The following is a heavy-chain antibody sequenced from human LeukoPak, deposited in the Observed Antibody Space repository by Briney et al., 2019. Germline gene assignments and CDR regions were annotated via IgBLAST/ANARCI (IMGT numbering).Heavy chain of an antibody. CDR3: ASGGDLTPFDY. J-gene: IGHJ4*02. V-gene: IGHV4-4*02. D-gene: IGHD3-16*01. CDR1: GGSISNSKW. CDR2: IYHSGST. Sequence: SETLSLTCAVSGGSISNSKWWNWVRQPPGKGLEWIGEIYHSGSTNYNPSLKSRVTISLDKSKNQFSLKLSSVTAAGTAVYYCASGGDLTPFDYWGQGTLVTVSS.